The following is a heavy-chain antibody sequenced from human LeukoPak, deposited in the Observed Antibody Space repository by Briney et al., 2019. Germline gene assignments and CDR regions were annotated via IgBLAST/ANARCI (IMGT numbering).Heavy chain of an antibody. CDR2: IYSGGTT. CDR3: ARVGPYYFDH. J-gene: IGHJ4*02. V-gene: IGHV3-53*01. Sequence: GGYLRLSCAASGFTVSNNYMTWVRQAPGKGLEWVSVIYSGGTTYYADSVKGRFTISRDNSKNTLYLQMNSLRAEDTAVYYCARVGPYYFDHWGQGTLVTVSS. CDR1: GFTVSNNY.